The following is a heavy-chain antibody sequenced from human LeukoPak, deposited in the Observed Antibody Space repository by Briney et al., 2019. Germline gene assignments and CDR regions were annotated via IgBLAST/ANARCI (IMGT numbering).Heavy chain of an antibody. CDR1: GYTFTSYY. CDR2: INPSGGST. Sequence: ASVKVSCKASGYTFTSYYMHWVRQAPGQGLEWMGIINPSGGSTSYAQKFQGRVTMTRDTSTSTVYMELSSLRSEDTAVYYCARGRSKGSLDFDWLLEFDYWGQGTLVTVSS. J-gene: IGHJ4*02. D-gene: IGHD3-9*01. CDR3: ARGRSKGSLDFDWLLEFDY. V-gene: IGHV1-46*01.